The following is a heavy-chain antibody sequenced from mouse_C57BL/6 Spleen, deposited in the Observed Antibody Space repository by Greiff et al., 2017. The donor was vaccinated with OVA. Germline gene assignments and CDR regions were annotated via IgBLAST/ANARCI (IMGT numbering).Heavy chain of an antibody. J-gene: IGHJ4*01. CDR2: IWSDGST. D-gene: IGHD1-1*01. CDR1: GFSLTSYG. Sequence: VMLVESGPGLVAPSQSLSITCTVSGFSLTSYGVHWVRQPPGKGLEWLVVIWSDGSTTYNSALKSRLSISKDNSKSQVFLKMNSLQTDDTAMYYCARDYYYGSDYYAMDYWGQGTSVTVSS. V-gene: IGHV2-6*03. CDR3: ARDYYYGSDYYAMDY.